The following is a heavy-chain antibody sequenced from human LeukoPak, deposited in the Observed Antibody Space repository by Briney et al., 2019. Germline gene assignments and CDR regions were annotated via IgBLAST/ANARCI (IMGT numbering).Heavy chain of an antibody. Sequence: ASVKVSCKASGYPFTGYNMHRVRQAPGQGLEWMGWINPNSGGTTYAQKFQGRVTMTRDTSISTAYMELSRLRSDDTAVYYCARDHYGSGSYTDYWGQGTLVTVSS. J-gene: IGHJ4*02. CDR1: GYPFTGYN. D-gene: IGHD3-10*01. CDR2: INPNSGGT. CDR3: ARDHYGSGSYTDY. V-gene: IGHV1-2*02.